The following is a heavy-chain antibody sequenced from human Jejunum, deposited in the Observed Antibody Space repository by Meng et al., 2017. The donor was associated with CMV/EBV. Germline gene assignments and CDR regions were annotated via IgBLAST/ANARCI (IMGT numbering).Heavy chain of an antibody. CDR1: FTFSGFA. V-gene: IGHV3-73*01. J-gene: IGHJ4*02. D-gene: IGHD3-10*01. Sequence: FTFSGFAIHWVRQASGKGLEWVGRIRSKANSYATAYAASVKGRFTISRDDSRNTAYLQMSSLKTEDTAVYYCTRPQSYGSGSYYDFWGQGTLVTVSS. CDR3: TRPQSYGSGSYYDF. CDR2: IRSKANSYAT.